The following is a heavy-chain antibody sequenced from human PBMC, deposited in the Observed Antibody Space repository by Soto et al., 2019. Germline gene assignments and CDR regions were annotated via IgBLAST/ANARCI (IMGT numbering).Heavy chain of an antibody. V-gene: IGHV4-4*07. J-gene: IGHJ3*02. Sequence: SETLSLTCTVSGGSISSYYWSWIRQPAGKGLEWIGRIYTSGSTNYNPSLKSRVTMSVGTSKNQFSLKLSSVTAADTAVYYCAGGDYDFWSGYWQVAFDIWGQGTMVTVSS. CDR3: AGGDYDFWSGYWQVAFDI. D-gene: IGHD3-3*01. CDR1: GGSISSYY. CDR2: IYTSGST.